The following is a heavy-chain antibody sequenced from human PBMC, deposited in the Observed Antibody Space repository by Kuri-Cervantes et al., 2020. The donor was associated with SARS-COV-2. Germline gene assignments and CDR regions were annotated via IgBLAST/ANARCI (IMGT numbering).Heavy chain of an antibody. CDR1: GGSISSGSYY. D-gene: IGHD5-24*01. CDR3: ARDKFEMATIPDAFDI. CDR2: IYTSGST. J-gene: IGHJ3*02. Sequence: SETLSLTCTVSGGSISSGSYYWSWIRQPAGKGLEWIGYIYTSGSTNYNPSLKSRVTISVDTSKSQFSLRLSSVTAADTAVYYCARDKFEMATIPDAFDIWGQGTMVTVSS. V-gene: IGHV4-61*09.